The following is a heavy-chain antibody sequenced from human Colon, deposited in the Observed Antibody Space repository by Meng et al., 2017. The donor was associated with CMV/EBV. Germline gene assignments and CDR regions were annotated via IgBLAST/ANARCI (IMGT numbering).Heavy chain of an antibody. CDR2: INPKSGDT. J-gene: IGHJ4*02. V-gene: IGHV1-2*02. Sequence: AQLGRVVKKPGASVKVSCKASGYTFTGFYIQWVRQAPGQGLEWMGWINPKSGDTIYEQKFQGRVTMTRDTSISTVYMDLNSLRSDDTAVYFCARDLWSGSSDYFDYWGQGTLVTVSS. CDR3: ARDLWSGSSDYFDY. D-gene: IGHD3-3*01. CDR1: GYTFTGFY.